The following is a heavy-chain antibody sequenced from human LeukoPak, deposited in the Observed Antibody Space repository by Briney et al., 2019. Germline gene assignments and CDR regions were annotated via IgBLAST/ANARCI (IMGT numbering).Heavy chain of an antibody. CDR3: AKVGYSSGQSIDY. D-gene: IGHD6-19*01. CDR1: GFTFSSYG. V-gene: IGHV3-30*18. J-gene: IGHJ4*02. Sequence: GRSLRLSCAASGFTFSSYGMHWVRQAPGKGLEWVAVISYDGSNKYYADSVKGRFTISRDNSMNTLYLQMNSLRAEDTAVYYCAKVGYSSGQSIDYWGQGTLVTVSS. CDR2: ISYDGSNK.